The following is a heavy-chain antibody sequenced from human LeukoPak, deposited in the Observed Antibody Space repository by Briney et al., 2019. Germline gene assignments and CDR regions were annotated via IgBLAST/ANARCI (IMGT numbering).Heavy chain of an antibody. Sequence: PGGSLRLSCAASGFTFDDYAMHWVRQAPGKGLEWVSGISWNSGSIGYADSVKGRFTISRDNAKNSLYLQMNSLRAEDTALYYCAKDVHYDSSGPPDFDYWGQGTLVTVSS. V-gene: IGHV3-9*01. CDR2: ISWNSGSI. CDR3: AKDVHYDSSGPPDFDY. D-gene: IGHD3-22*01. CDR1: GFTFDDYA. J-gene: IGHJ4*02.